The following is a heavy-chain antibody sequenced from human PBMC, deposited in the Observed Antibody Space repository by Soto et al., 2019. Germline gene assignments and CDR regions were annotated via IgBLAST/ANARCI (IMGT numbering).Heavy chain of an antibody. CDR2: LTASGYRT. CDR3: AKDVEVTEATSFAFDV. D-gene: IGHD1-26*01. J-gene: IGHJ3*01. Sequence: VQLLESGGGLVQPGQSLKLSCEASGFTFDNYAMAWVRQAPGKGLEWVSTLTASGYRTYSADSGKGRFSISRDNSKNTLFLQMNNLGAEDTAVYYCAKDVEVTEATSFAFDVWGQGTPVTVSS. CDR1: GFTFDNYA. V-gene: IGHV3-23*01.